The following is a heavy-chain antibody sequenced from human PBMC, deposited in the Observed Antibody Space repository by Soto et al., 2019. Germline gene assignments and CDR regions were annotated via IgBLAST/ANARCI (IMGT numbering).Heavy chain of an antibody. D-gene: IGHD5-18*01. CDR1: GFTFSSYA. Sequence: AGGSLRLSCAASGFTFSSYAMSWVRQAPGKGLEWVSAISGSGGSTYYADSVKGRFTISRDNSKNTLYLQMNSLRAEDTAVYYCAKDLLAAMVFNWFDPWGQGTLVTVSS. J-gene: IGHJ5*02. CDR3: AKDLLAAMVFNWFDP. CDR2: ISGSGGST. V-gene: IGHV3-23*01.